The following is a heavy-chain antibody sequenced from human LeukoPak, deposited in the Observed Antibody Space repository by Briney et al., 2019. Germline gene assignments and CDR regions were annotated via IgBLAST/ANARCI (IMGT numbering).Heavy chain of an antibody. CDR2: IYYSRST. Sequence: PSETLSLTCTVSGGSISSYYWSWIRQPPGKGLEWIGYIYYSRSTNYNPSLKSRVTISADTSKNQFSLKLSSVTAADTAVYFCASIYYGSGSSWSGPRYFQHWGQGTLVTVSS. J-gene: IGHJ1*01. CDR3: ASIYYGSGSSWSGPRYFQH. D-gene: IGHD3-10*01. V-gene: IGHV4-59*01. CDR1: GGSISSYY.